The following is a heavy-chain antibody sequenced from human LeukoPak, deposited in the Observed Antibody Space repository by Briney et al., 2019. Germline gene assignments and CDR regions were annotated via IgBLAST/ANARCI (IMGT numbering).Heavy chain of an antibody. J-gene: IGHJ3*02. V-gene: IGHV3-7*01. CDR2: IKQDGSEK. CDR3: ARDDSSSYYSDAFDI. Sequence: PGGSLRLSSAASGFTFSSYWMSWVRQAPGKGLEWVANIKQDGSEKYYVDSAKGRFTISRDNAKNSLYLQMNSLRAEDTAVYYCARDDSSSYYSDAFDIWGQGTMVTVSS. CDR1: GFTFSSYW. D-gene: IGHD3-22*01.